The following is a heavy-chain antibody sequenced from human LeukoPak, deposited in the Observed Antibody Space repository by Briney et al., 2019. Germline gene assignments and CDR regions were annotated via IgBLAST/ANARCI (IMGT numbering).Heavy chain of an antibody. CDR2: TYYRSKWYN. CDR1: GDSVSSNSAA. CDR3: ARDVLRSGWPPYYYYGMDV. V-gene: IGHV6-1*01. D-gene: IGHD6-19*01. Sequence: SGPGLVKPSQTLSLTCAISGDSVSSNSAAWNWIRQSPSRGLEWLGRTYYRSKWYNDYAVSVKSRITINPDTSKNQFSLQLNSVTPEDTAVYYCARDVLRSGWPPYYYYGMDVWGQGTTVTVSS. J-gene: IGHJ6*02.